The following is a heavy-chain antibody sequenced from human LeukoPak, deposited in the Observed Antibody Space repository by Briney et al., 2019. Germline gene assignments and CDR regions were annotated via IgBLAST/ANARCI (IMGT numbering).Heavy chain of an antibody. CDR2: ISSSGSNI. J-gene: IGHJ3*02. CDR1: GFTFSSYE. V-gene: IGHV3-48*03. D-gene: IGHD4-23*01. CDR3: AREGGDYGGKTPGAHDAFDI. Sequence: PGGSLRLSCAASGFTFSSYEMNWVRQAPGKGLEWVSYISSSGSNIYYADSAKGRFTISRDNAKNSLYLQMNSLRAEDTAVYYCAREGGDYGGKTPGAHDAFDIWGQGTMVTVSS.